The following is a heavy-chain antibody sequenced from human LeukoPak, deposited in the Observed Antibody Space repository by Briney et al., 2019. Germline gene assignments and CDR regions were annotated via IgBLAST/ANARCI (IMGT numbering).Heavy chain of an antibody. CDR1: GGSISSYY. Sequence: SETLSLTCTVSGGSISSYYWSWIRQPPGKGLEWIGYIYCSGSTNYNPSLKSRVTISVDTSKSQFSLKLSSVTAADTAVYYCARRMSDAFDIWGQGTMVTVSS. CDR3: ARRMSDAFDI. V-gene: IGHV4-59*08. J-gene: IGHJ3*02. CDR2: IYCSGST.